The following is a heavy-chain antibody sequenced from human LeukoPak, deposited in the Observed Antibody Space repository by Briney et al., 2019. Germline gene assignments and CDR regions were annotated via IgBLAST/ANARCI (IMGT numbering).Heavy chain of an antibody. CDR1: GGSISSSNW. D-gene: IGHD4-23*01. CDR3: VYGGKSGDWVY. J-gene: IGHJ4*02. V-gene: IGHV4-4*02. Sequence: PSQTLSLTCAVSGGSISSSNWWSWVRQPPGKGLEWIGEVYHSGSTNYNPSLKSRVTMSVDKSKNQFSLKLNSVTAADTAVYYCVYGGKSGDWVYWGQGTLVTVSS. CDR2: VYHSGST.